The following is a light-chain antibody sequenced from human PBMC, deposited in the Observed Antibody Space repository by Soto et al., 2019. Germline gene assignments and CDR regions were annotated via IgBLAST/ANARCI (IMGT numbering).Light chain of an antibody. Sequence: EILMTQSPATLSVSPGERVTLSCRASESLSTYLAWYQQKPGQAPRLLIYGASTKATGIPARFSGSGSATDFTLTISSLQSEDFAVYYCQSYNDWPFTFGQGTRWRL. V-gene: IGKV3-15*01. CDR2: GAS. CDR3: QSYNDWPFT. CDR1: ESLSTY. J-gene: IGKJ5*01.